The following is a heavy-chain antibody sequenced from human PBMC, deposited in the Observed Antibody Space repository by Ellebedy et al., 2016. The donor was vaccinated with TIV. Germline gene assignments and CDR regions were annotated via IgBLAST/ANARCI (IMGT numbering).Heavy chain of an antibody. CDR2: INHSGST. J-gene: IGHJ4*02. CDR3: ARGRGYKFDY. CDR1: GGSFSGYY. V-gene: IGHV4-34*01. D-gene: IGHD3-22*01. Sequence: MPSETLSLTCAVYGGSFSGYYWSWIRQPPGKGLEWIGEINHSGSTNYNPSLKSRVTISVDTSKNQFSLKLSSVTAADTAVYYCARGRGYKFDYWGQGTLVTVSS.